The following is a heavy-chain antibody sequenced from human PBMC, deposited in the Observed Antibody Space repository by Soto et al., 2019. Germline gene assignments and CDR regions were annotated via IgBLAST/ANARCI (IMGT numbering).Heavy chain of an antibody. V-gene: IGHV3-74*01. CDR3: TRGYSYSLDV. CDR1: GFSFSNNW. Sequence: GGSLRLSCVASGFSFSNNWMNWVRQDPVKGLVWVSGISNDGSTTRYADSAKGRFAISRDNAKNTLYLQMNSLRAEDTAVYYCTRGYSYSLDVWGQGTTVTVSS. CDR2: ISNDGSTT. D-gene: IGHD2-21*01. J-gene: IGHJ6*02.